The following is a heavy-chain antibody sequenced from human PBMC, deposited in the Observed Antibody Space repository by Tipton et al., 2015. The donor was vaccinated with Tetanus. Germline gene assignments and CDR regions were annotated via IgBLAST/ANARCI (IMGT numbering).Heavy chain of an antibody. V-gene: IGHV4-59*02. Sequence: LRLSCTVSGDSVSGYYWSWIRQPPGKGLEWIGYVYYTGSTNHNPSLKSRVTISMDRSKNQISLQLTSVTAADTAVYYCARVQLSSSFLKYNWLDPWGQGTLVTVAS. CDR3: ARVQLSSSFLKYNWLDP. CDR2: VYYTGST. J-gene: IGHJ5*02. CDR1: GDSVSGYY. D-gene: IGHD3-3*02.